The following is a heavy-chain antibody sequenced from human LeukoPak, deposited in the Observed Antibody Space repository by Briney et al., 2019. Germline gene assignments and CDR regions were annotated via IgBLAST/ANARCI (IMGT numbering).Heavy chain of an antibody. CDR1: GFTVSSNY. D-gene: IGHD4/OR15-4a*01. V-gene: IGHV3-53*01. Sequence: QAGGSLRPSCAASGFTVSSNYMSWVRQAPGKGLEWVSVIYSGGSTYYADSVKGRFTISRDNSKNTLYLQMNSLRAEDTAVYYCARGAKLAFDIWGQGTMVTVSS. CDR2: IYSGGST. J-gene: IGHJ3*02. CDR3: ARGAKLAFDI.